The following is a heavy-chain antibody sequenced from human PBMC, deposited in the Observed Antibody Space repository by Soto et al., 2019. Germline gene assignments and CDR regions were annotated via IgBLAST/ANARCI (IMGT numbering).Heavy chain of an antibody. CDR3: NSYPDFWGGHTPL. CDR1: GFSITNTW. CDR2: VTSNADGRTA. Sequence: EVQLVESGGGLVQPGGSLRLSCAASGFSITNTWMHWVRQAPGKGLEWVARVTSNADGRTADYAARVKGRFTVSRDDSKNTQYLQMNNLKMEDTAVYYCNSYPDFWGGHTPLGGQGTVVTVSS. J-gene: IGHJ4*02. V-gene: IGHV3-15*07. D-gene: IGHD3-3*01.